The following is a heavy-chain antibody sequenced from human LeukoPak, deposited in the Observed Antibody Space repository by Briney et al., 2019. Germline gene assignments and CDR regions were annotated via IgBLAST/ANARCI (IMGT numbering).Heavy chain of an antibody. Sequence: GESLKISCQASGYSFSNYWIGWVRQMPGKGLEWVGIIYPDDSDTRYSPSFQGQVTISADESIRTAYLQWSSLKASDTAMYYCARSVLGYCSGTSCYTNYYFDYWGQGTLVTVSS. CDR3: ARSVLGYCSGTSCYTNYYFDY. V-gene: IGHV5-51*01. D-gene: IGHD2-2*02. CDR1: GYSFSNYW. J-gene: IGHJ4*02. CDR2: IYPDDSDT.